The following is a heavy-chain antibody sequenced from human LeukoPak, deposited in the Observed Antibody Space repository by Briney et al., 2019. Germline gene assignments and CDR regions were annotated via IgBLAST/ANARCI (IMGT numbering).Heavy chain of an antibody. CDR3: ARRPGGGFGELGKDY. J-gene: IGHJ4*02. CDR2: SCHRGST. D-gene: IGHD3-10*01. Sequence: SETLCLTCTVSGYSISSGYYWGWLRQPPGKGLEGIGSSCHRGSTYYNPSLKSRVTISVDTSKNQFSLKLSSMSAADTAVYYCARRPGGGFGELGKDYGGQGTLVTVTA. V-gene: IGHV4-38-2*02. CDR1: GYSISSGYY.